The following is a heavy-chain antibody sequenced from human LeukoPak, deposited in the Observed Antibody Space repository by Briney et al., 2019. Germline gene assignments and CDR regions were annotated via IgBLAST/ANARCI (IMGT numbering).Heavy chain of an antibody. J-gene: IGHJ4*02. CDR2: VSGTSGNT. CDR1: GFTFSSYA. CDR3: AKSSVVTMVRGAIEY. Sequence: HPGGSLRLSCAASGFTFSSYAMSWVRQAPGKGLEWVSAVSGTSGNTYYADSVQGRFTISRDNSKNTLYLQMNSLSPEDTALYYCAKSSVVTMVRGAIEYWGQGTLVTVSS. V-gene: IGHV3-23*01. D-gene: IGHD3-10*01.